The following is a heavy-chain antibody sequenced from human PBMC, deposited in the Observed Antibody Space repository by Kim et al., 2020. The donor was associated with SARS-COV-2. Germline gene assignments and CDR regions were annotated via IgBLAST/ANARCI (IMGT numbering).Heavy chain of an antibody. J-gene: IGHJ4*02. CDR2: ISYDGSNK. D-gene: IGHD3-22*01. CDR1: GFTFSSYG. CDR3: AKGEGYDSSGFDY. V-gene: IGHV3-30*18. Sequence: GGSLRLSCAASGFTFSSYGMHWVRQAPGKGLEWVAVISYDGSNKYYADSVKGRFTISRDNSKNTLYLQMNSLRAEDTAVYYCAKGEGYDSSGFDYWGQG.